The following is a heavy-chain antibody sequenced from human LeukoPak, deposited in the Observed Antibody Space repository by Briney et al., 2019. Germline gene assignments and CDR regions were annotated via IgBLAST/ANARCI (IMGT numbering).Heavy chain of an antibody. CDR1: GGSISSGSYY. CDR3: ARDQYSSSWYGRWFDP. D-gene: IGHD6-13*01. V-gene: IGHV4-61*02. J-gene: IGHJ5*02. Sequence: SETLSLTCTVSGGSISSGSYYWSWIRQPAGKGLEWIGRIYTSGSTNYNPSLKSRVTISVDTSKNQFSLKLSSVTAADTAVYYCARDQYSSSWYGRWFDPWGQGTLVTVSS. CDR2: IYTSGST.